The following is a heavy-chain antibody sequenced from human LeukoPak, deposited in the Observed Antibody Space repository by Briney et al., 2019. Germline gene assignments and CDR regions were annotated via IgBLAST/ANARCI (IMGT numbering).Heavy chain of an antibody. V-gene: IGHV3-23*01. CDR3: AKVVAGNIDYYFDY. CDR1: GFTVSSNY. D-gene: IGHD2/OR15-2a*01. CDR2: ISGTGGST. J-gene: IGHJ4*02. Sequence: GGSLRLSGAASGFTVSSNYMSWVRQAPGKGLEWVAGISGTGGSTHYADSVKGRFTISRDNSKNTVYLQMRNLRVEHTAVYYCAKVVAGNIDYYFDYWGQGILVAVSS.